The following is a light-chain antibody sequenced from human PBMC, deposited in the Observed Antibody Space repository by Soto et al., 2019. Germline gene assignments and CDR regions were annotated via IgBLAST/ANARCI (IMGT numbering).Light chain of an antibody. Sequence: EMVLTQSPGTLSLSPGERVTLSCRASQRVSSSYLAWYQQKLGQAPRLLIYGASSRATGIPDRFSGSRCGTDFTLTISRLEPEDFAVYYCQQYDSSPGTFGQGTKLELK. CDR1: QRVSSSY. J-gene: IGKJ1*01. CDR3: QQYDSSPGT. V-gene: IGKV3-20*01. CDR2: GAS.